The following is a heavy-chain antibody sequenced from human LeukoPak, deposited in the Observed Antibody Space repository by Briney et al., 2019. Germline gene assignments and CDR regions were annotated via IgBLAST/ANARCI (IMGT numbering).Heavy chain of an antibody. V-gene: IGHV1-46*01. J-gene: IGHJ6*03. CDR1: GYTFTSYY. CDR3: ARGDILTGYSYYYYYYMDV. Sequence: GASVKVSCKASGYTFTSYYMHWVRQAPGQGLEWMGIINPSGGSTSYAQKFQGRVAMTRDTSTSTVYMELSSLRSEDTAVYYCARGDILTGYSYYYYYYMDVWGKGTTVTVSS. D-gene: IGHD3-9*01. CDR2: INPSGGST.